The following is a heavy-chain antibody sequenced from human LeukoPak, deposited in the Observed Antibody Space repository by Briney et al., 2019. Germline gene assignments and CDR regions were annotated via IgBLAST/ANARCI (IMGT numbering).Heavy chain of an antibody. Sequence: SETLSLTCAVYGGSFSGYYWSWIRQSPGKGPEWIGEINQSGSTNYNPSLKSRVTISVDTSKNQFSLKLRSVTAADSAVYYCAREGSSWFQTANWFDPWGQGTPVIVSS. J-gene: IGHJ5*02. CDR3: AREGSSWFQTANWFDP. CDR1: GGSFSGYY. CDR2: INQSGST. V-gene: IGHV4-34*01. D-gene: IGHD6-13*01.